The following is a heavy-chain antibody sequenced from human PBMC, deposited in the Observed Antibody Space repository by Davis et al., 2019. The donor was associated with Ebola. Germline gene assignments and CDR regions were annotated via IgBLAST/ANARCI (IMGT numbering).Heavy chain of an antibody. CDR3: ARTDEVSGLDY. J-gene: IGHJ4*02. V-gene: IGHV3-30*03. CDR1: GFTFSSYG. Sequence: GESLKISCAASGFTFSSYGMHWVRQAPGKGLEWVAVISYDGSNKYYADSVKGRFTISRDNSKNTLYLQMNSLRAEDTAVYYCARTDEVSGLDYWGQGTLVTVSS. CDR2: ISYDGSNK. D-gene: IGHD5-12*01.